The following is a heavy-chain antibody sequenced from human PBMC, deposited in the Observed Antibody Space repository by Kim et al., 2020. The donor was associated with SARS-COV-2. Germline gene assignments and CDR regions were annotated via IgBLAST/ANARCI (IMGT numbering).Heavy chain of an antibody. V-gene: IGHV4-4*06. D-gene: IGHD3-16*01. CDR3: ARVAEFATTYFDY. Sequence: YIPSLTSRVLMSVDTSKHQFSLRLNSVTAADTAFYYCARVAEFATTYFDYWGQGTLVTVSS. J-gene: IGHJ4*02.